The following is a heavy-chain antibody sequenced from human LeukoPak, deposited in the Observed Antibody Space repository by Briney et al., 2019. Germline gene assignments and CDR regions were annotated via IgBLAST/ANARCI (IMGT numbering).Heavy chain of an antibody. CDR3: ARIPDLSYYYDSSGLG. J-gene: IGHJ4*02. Sequence: GASVKVSCKASGYTFTGYYMHWVRQAPGRGLEWMGWINPNSGGTNYAQKFQGRVTMTRDTSISTAYMELSRLRSDDTAVYYCARIPDLSYYYDSSGLGWGQGTLVTVSS. D-gene: IGHD3-22*01. V-gene: IGHV1-2*02. CDR2: INPNSGGT. CDR1: GYTFTGYY.